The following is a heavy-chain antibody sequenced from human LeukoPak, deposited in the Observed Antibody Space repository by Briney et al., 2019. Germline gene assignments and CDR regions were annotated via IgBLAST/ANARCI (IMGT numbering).Heavy chain of an antibody. Sequence: PGGSLRLSCEASGFDFRGSFMSWIRQAPGKGLEWVSYISTTGSTTFDADSVKGRFTISRDNAKNSVYLQTNRLRVEDTGVYYCAREGVTGAFFVWGQGALVTVSS. V-gene: IGHV3-11*04. CDR3: AREGVTGAFFV. CDR1: GFDFRGSF. D-gene: IGHD2-21*02. J-gene: IGHJ4*02. CDR2: ISTTGSTT.